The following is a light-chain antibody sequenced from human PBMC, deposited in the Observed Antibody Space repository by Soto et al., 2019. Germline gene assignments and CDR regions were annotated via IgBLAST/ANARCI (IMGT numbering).Light chain of an antibody. Sequence: EIVLTQSPATLSLSPGERATLSCRASQSIGLAIAWYQQKSGQPPRLLIYDAFTRATGIPARFSGSGSGTDFTLTITSLEPEDFAVYYCQHRRVWPVSFGQGTRLEIK. CDR1: QSIGLA. J-gene: IGKJ5*01. CDR3: QHRRVWPVS. CDR2: DAF. V-gene: IGKV3-11*01.